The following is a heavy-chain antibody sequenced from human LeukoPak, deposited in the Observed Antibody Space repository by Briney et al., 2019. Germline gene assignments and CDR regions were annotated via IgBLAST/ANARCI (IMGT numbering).Heavy chain of an antibody. J-gene: IGHJ1*01. V-gene: IGHV3-23*01. Sequence: GGSLRLSCAASGFTFRTYDMTWVRQAPGQGLQWVSLIWTSDTAFYADSVKGRVTIYRDNSANTLYLQMNSLGVEDTAVYYCATAHQFSFQAWDQGTVVTVSS. CDR3: ATAHQFSFQA. CDR2: LIWTSDTA. CDR1: GFTFRTYD. D-gene: IGHD2-2*01.